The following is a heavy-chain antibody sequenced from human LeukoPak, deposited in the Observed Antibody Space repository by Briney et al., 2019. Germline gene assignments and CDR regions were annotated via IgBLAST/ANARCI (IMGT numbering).Heavy chain of an antibody. V-gene: IGHV3-21*01. J-gene: IGHJ5*02. CDR1: GFTFSSYS. D-gene: IGHD2-2*01. CDR2: ISSSSSYI. CDR3: ASAYRDIVVVPAALRFDP. Sequence: NPGGSLRLSCAASGFTFSSYSMNWVRQAPGKGLEWVSSISSSSSYIYYADSVKGRFTISRDNAKNSLYLQMNSLRAEDTAVYYCASAYRDIVVVPAALRFDPWGQGTLVTVSS.